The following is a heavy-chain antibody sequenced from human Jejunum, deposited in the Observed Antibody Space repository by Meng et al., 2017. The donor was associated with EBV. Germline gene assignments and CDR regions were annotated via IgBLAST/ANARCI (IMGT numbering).Heavy chain of an antibody. CDR1: RDSNSSNNW. D-gene: IGHD3-16*01. J-gene: IGHJ4*02. V-gene: IGHV4-4*02. Sequence: QVWRQGPWPRPVNPSGTLSLTCAVSRDSNSSNNWWSWVRQPPGQGLEWIGEIFHTGTTTYNPSLKSRVTISVDKSKNQFSLNLNSVTAADRAVYYCARGSDYVWVFGGQGTLVTVSS. CDR2: IFHTGTT. CDR3: ARGSDYVWVF.